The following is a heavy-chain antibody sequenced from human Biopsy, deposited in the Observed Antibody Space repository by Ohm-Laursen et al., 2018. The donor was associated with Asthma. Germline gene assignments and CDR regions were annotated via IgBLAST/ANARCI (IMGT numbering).Heavy chain of an antibody. CDR3: AAATVIVSAAVAGYHYYYNMDV. J-gene: IGHJ6*02. CDR1: GFPFYNSA. D-gene: IGHD3-22*01. Sequence: SVKVSCKTSGFPFYNSAVQWARQARGQGPEWMGMIAVGRDKTIYVQNFQERVTFTRDLSTGTASMELSRLRTEDTAVYYCAAATVIVSAAVAGYHYYYNMDVWGQGTTVIVSS. CDR2: IAVGRDKT. V-gene: IGHV1-58*01.